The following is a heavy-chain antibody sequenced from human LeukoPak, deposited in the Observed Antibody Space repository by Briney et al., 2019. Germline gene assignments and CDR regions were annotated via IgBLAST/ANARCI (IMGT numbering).Heavy chain of an antibody. D-gene: IGHD4-17*01. Sequence: TGGSLRLSCAASGFTFSSNAMYWVRQAPGTGLEYVSAISSDGGNTYYANSVKGRFSISRDNSKNTLYLQMNSLRAEDTAVYYCARGRLRFDYWGQGTLVTVSS. CDR3: ARGRLRFDY. V-gene: IGHV3-64*01. CDR1: GFTFSSNA. J-gene: IGHJ4*02. CDR2: ISSDGGNT.